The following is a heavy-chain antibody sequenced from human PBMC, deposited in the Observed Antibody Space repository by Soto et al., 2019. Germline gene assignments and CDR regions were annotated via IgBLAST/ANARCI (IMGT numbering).Heavy chain of an antibody. CDR1: GGTFSSYT. V-gene: IGHV1-69*02. J-gene: IGHJ6*03. CDR3: ARSPTLGSTMVRGVRDYYYMDV. D-gene: IGHD3-10*01. Sequence: ASAKVSCKSSGGTFSSYTISCVRQAPGQGLEWMGRIIPILGIANYAQKFQGRVTITADKSASTAYMELSSLRSEDTAVYYCARSPTLGSTMVRGVRDYYYMDVWGKGTTVTVSS. CDR2: IIPILGIA.